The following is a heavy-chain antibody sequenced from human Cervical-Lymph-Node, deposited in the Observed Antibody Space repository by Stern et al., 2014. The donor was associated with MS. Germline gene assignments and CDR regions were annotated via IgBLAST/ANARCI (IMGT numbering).Heavy chain of an antibody. CDR3: ARGLLGSENAFDI. CDR2: ISSYNGTT. Sequence: QVKLVQSGAEVKKPGASVKVSCKASGYTFTSYGISWVRQAPGQGLEWMGWISSYNGTTNDAQNLDGRATMTTDTSTSTAYMELRSLRSDDTALYYWARGLLGSENAFDIWGQGTMVTVSS. V-gene: IGHV1-18*01. CDR1: GYTFTSYG. J-gene: IGHJ3*02. D-gene: IGHD2-15*01.